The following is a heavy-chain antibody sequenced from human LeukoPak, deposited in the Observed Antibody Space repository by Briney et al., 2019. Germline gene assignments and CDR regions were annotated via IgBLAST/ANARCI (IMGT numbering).Heavy chain of an antibody. Sequence: PSETLSRTCSISGDYISSSSYYWGWIRQPPGKGLEWIGNIYYTGRTYYNPSLKSRVSESIDTSRNEVSLKLSSVTAADTAVYYCVRLYYYDASGPPLWGQGTLVIVSS. CDR1: GDYISSSSYY. D-gene: IGHD3-22*01. J-gene: IGHJ4*02. CDR2: IYYTGRT. V-gene: IGHV4-39*01. CDR3: VRLYYYDASGPPL.